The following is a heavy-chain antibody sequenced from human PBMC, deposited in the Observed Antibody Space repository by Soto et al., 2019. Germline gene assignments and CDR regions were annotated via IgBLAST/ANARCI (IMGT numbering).Heavy chain of an antibody. J-gene: IGHJ4*02. V-gene: IGHV4-39*01. Sequence: KASETLSLTCTVSGDSISSNNYYWGWIRQPPGKGLEWIGNIYYRGSSYYIPSLQSRVIMSVDTSKNQFSLKLSSVSAADTAVYYCARHKILERVFDYWGQGTLVTVSS. CDR2: IYYRGSS. D-gene: IGHD3-3*01. CDR1: GDSISSNNYY. CDR3: ARHKILERVFDY.